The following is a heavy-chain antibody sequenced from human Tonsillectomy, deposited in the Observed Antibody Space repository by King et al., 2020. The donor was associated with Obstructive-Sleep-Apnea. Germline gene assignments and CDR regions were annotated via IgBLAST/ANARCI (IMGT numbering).Heavy chain of an antibody. CDR2: ISGSGGST. J-gene: IGHJ4*02. V-gene: IGHV3-23*04. D-gene: IGHD3-9*01. CDR1: AFTFSSYA. CDR3: AKAPYDSLAGYYIYFDY. Sequence: EVQLVQSGGGLVQPGGSLRLSCAASAFTFSSYAMSWVRQAPGKGLEWVSSISGSGGSTYYADSVKGRFTISRDNSKSTLYLQVNSRRAEDTAVYYWAKAPYDSLAGYYIYFDYWGQGTLVTVSS.